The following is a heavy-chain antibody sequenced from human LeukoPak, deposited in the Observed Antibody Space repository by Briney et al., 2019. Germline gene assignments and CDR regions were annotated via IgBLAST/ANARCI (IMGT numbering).Heavy chain of an antibody. J-gene: IGHJ4*02. CDR3: AKDHVVVVTAIRHGYFDY. V-gene: IGHV3-23*01. D-gene: IGHD2-21*02. CDR2: ISGSGGST. CDR1: GFTFNNYA. Sequence: PGGSLRLSCAAPGFTFNNYAMSWVRQAPGKGLEWVSAISGSGGSTYYADSVKGRFTISRDNSKNTLYLQMNSLRAEDTAVYYCAKDHVVVVTAIRHGYFDYWGQGTLVTVSS.